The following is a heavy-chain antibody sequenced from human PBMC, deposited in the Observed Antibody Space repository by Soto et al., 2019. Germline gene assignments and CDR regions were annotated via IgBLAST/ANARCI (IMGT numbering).Heavy chain of an antibody. J-gene: IGHJ5*02. D-gene: IGHD5-18*01. CDR3: ARVSPSDTRYGYVGNNWFDP. CDR2: INPSGGST. CDR1: GYTFTSYY. V-gene: IGHV1-46*03. Sequence: QVQLVQSGAEVKKPGASVKVSCKASGYTFTSYYMHWVRQAPGQGLEWMGIINPSGGSTSYAQKFQRRVTMTRDTSTSTVYMELSSLRSEDTAVYYCARVSPSDTRYGYVGNNWFDPWGQGNLVTVSS.